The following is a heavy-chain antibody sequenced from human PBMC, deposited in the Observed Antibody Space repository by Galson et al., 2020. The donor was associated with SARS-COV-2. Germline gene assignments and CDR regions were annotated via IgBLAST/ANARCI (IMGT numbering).Heavy chain of an antibody. J-gene: IGHJ2*01. CDR3: ARRASGYSSSWYSWYFDL. CDR2: IDPSDSYT. D-gene: IGHD6-13*01. V-gene: IGHV5-10-1*01. Sequence: KVSCQGSGYSFTNYWISWVRQMPGKGLEWMGNIDPSDSYTNYSPSFQGHVTISADKSSSTAYLQWNSLKASDTAMYYCARRASGYSSSWYSWYFDLWGRGTLVTVSS. CDR1: GYSFTNYW.